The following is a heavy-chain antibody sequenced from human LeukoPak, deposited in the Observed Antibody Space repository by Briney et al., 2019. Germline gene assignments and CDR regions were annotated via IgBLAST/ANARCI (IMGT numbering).Heavy chain of an antibody. D-gene: IGHD5-18*01. V-gene: IGHV1-8*01. J-gene: IGHJ4*02. Sequence: RASVKVSCTASGYTFTSYDINWVRQATGQGLEWMGWMNPNSGNTGYAQKFQGRVTMTRNTSISTAYMELSSLRSEDTAVYYCARGSYGYLGFDYWGQGTLVTVSS. CDR1: GYTFTSYD. CDR2: MNPNSGNT. CDR3: ARGSYGYLGFDY.